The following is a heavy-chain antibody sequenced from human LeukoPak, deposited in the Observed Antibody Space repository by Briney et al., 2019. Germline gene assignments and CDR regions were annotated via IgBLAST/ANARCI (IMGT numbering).Heavy chain of an antibody. CDR2: ISAYNSNT. CDR3: ARADYGDYEDNWFDP. CDR1: GYTFTSYG. V-gene: IGHV1-18*01. D-gene: IGHD4-17*01. J-gene: IGHJ5*02. Sequence: GASVKVSCKASGYTFTSYGISWVRQAPGQGLEWMGWISAYNSNTNYAQKLQGRVTMTTDTSTSTAYMELRSLRSDDTAVYYCARADYGDYEDNWFDPWGQGTLVTVSS.